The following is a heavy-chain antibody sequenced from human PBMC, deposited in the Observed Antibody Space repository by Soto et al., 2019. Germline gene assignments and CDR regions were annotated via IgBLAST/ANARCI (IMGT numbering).Heavy chain of an antibody. J-gene: IGHJ5*02. CDR1: GFSLTTSGVG. CDR2: LYGDDDK. Sequence: QITLNESGPALVKPTQTLTLTCTFSGFSLTTSGVGVHCLRQPPGKALEWLAVLYGDDDKRYNPSLETRLTNTQDSSNNHVVPTMTNMDPLDTATYYCAHNPSYRPNWYIRDDWFDPWGQGTLVTVSS. D-gene: IGHD1-1*01. V-gene: IGHV2-5*02. CDR3: AHNPSYRPNWYIRDDWFDP.